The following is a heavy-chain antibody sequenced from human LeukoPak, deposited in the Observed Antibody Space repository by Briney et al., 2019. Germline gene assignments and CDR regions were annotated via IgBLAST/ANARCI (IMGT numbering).Heavy chain of an antibody. J-gene: IGHJ4*02. D-gene: IGHD3-22*01. CDR2: ISGGGIHT. Sequence: GGSLRLSCAASGFTFSSYAMSWVRQAPGKGLEWGSTISGGGIHTYYADSVEGRFTISRDNSKHTLFLQMKSLRAEDTAIYYCARDSSGYYKPFDYWGQGTLVTVSS. V-gene: IGHV3-23*01. CDR3: ARDSSGYYKPFDY. CDR1: GFTFSSYA.